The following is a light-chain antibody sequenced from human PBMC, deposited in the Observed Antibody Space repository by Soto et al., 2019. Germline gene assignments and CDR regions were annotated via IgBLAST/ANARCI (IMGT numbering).Light chain of an antibody. CDR2: AES. CDR1: QSIGSY. V-gene: IGKV1-39*01. CDR3: QQSYNTPRT. J-gene: IGKJ1*01. Sequence: GERVTITCRASQSIGSYVNWYQQKPGKAPNLLIYAESSLQSGVPLRFSGSGSGTDFTLTISSLQPEDSATYYCQQSYNTPRTFGQGTKVDIK.